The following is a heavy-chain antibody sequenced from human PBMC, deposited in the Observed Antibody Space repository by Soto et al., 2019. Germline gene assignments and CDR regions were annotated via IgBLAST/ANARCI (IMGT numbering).Heavy chain of an antibody. CDR1: GFPFTTYG. CDR3: VGGEYYFEY. V-gene: IGHV3-30*03. D-gene: IGHD3-10*01. Sequence: QVQLVESGGGVVQPGRSLRLSCAASGFPFTTYGMHWVREGPGKGLEWVAVIPYDGSNKYYADSVKGRFTISRDNAKNTLYLQMNSVSPEDTAVYYGVGGEYYFEYRGQGTLVTVSS. J-gene: IGHJ4*02. CDR2: IPYDGSNK.